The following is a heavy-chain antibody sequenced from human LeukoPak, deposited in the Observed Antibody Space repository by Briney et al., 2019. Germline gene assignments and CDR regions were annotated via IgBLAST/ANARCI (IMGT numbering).Heavy chain of an antibody. D-gene: IGHD3-16*02. V-gene: IGHV1-69*04. CDR2: IIPILGIA. CDR1: GDTFSSHA. Sequence: ASVKVSCKASGDTFSSHAISWVRQAPGQGLEWMGRIIPILGIANYAQKCQGRVTITADKSTSTAYMELSSLSAEDTAVYCYASDMIRFGGLIVQLDYWGQGTLVTVSS. J-gene: IGHJ4*02. CDR3: ASDMIRFGGLIVQLDY.